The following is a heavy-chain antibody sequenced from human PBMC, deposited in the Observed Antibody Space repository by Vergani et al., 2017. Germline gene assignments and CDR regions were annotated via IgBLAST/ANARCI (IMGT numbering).Heavy chain of an antibody. D-gene: IGHD5-12*01. CDR1: GGTFSSYA. V-gene: IGHV1-69*01. Sequence: QVQLVQSGAEVKKPGSSVKVSCKASGGTFSSYAISWVRQAPGQGLKWMGGIIPIFGTANYAQKFQGRVTITADESTSTAYMELSSLRSEDTAVYYCARGRGYSGYEDPKTYGMDVWGQGTTVTVSS. CDR3: ARGRGYSGYEDPKTYGMDV. CDR2: IIPIFGTA. J-gene: IGHJ6*02.